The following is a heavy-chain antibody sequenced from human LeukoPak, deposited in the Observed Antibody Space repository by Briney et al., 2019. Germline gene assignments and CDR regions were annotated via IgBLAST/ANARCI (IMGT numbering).Heavy chain of an antibody. Sequence: PSETLSLTCTVSGGSFSSYYWSWIRQPPGKGLEWIGYIYYSGSTNYNPSLKSRVTISVDTSKNQFSLKLSSVTAADTAVYYCARGAGYSSSWYDKTFDYWGQGTLVTVSS. CDR1: GGSFSSYY. D-gene: IGHD6-13*01. V-gene: IGHV4-59*01. CDR2: IYYSGST. J-gene: IGHJ4*02. CDR3: ARGAGYSSSWYDKTFDY.